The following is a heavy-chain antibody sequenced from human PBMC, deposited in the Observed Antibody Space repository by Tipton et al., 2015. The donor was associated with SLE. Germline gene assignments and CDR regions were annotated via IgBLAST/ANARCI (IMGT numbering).Heavy chain of an antibody. Sequence: QSGAEVKGPGASVKVSCKASGYTFTNYKIHWFRQAPGQGLEWMGMFSDEKFQGRLTMTWDTSSSTAYMELSSLRSEDTAVFYCARELTTMTTGWFDLWGQGTLVTVSS. CDR1: GYTFTNYK. V-gene: IGHV1-46*01. J-gene: IGHJ5*02. CDR2: FSD. D-gene: IGHD4-17*01. CDR3: ARELTTMTTGWFDL.